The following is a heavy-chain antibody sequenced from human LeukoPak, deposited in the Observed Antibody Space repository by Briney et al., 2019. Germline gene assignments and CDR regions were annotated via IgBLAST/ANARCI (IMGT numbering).Heavy chain of an antibody. D-gene: IGHD2-8*01. CDR3: PRGQVKVYSGYLDL. Sequence: PSETLPLTCVVSGGSVSTFASYWGWIRQSPGKGREWVGNIFYRGAPYYNPSLKSRVTISVGTSKNQFSLKVTSVSAADTAVYHCPRGQVKVYSGYLDLWGRGTLVTVSS. V-gene: IGHV4-39*01. CDR2: IFYRGAP. J-gene: IGHJ2*01. CDR1: GGSVSTFASY.